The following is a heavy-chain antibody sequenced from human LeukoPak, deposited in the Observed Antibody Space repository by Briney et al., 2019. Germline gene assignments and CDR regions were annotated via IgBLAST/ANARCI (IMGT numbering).Heavy chain of an antibody. D-gene: IGHD1-26*01. CDR2: ISGSGGST. J-gene: IGHJ5*02. Sequence: GGSLRLSCAASGFTFSSYAMSWVRQAPGKGLEWVSAISGSGGSTYYADSVKGRFTISRDNSKNTLYLQMNSLRAEDTAVYYCANLGGDFRHLVGAHRFDPWGQGTLVTVSS. V-gene: IGHV3-23*01. CDR3: ANLGGDFRHLVGAHRFDP. CDR1: GFTFSSYA.